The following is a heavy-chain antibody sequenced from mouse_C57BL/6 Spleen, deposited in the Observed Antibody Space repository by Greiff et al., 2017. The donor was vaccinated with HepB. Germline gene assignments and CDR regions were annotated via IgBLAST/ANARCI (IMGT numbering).Heavy chain of an antibody. V-gene: IGHV5-17*01. Sequence: EVQGVESGGGLVKPGGSLKLSCAASGFTFSDYGMHWVRQAPEKGLEWVAYISSGSSTIYYADTVKGRFTISRDNAKNTLFLQMTSLRSEDTAMYYWAREYYDSSSYFAWFAYWSQGTLVTVSA. D-gene: IGHD1-1*01. CDR2: ISSGSSTI. CDR3: AREYYDSSSYFAWFAY. CDR1: GFTFSDYG. J-gene: IGHJ3*01.